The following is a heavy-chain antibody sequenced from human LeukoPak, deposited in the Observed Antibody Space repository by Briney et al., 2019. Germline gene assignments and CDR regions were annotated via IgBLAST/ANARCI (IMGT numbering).Heavy chain of an antibody. CDR1: GFTFSSYA. CDR3: AKEAHYPHMGTYQVTIDS. D-gene: IGHD1-1*01. V-gene: IGHV3-23*01. CDR2: IGGSDGKT. Sequence: PGGSLRLSCAASGFTFSSYAMSWVRQAPGNGLEWVSAIGGSDGKTYYADSVKGRFTISRDNSKNTLYLQMNSLRAEDTALYYCAKEAHYPHMGTYQVTIDSWGQGTLVTVSS. J-gene: IGHJ4*02.